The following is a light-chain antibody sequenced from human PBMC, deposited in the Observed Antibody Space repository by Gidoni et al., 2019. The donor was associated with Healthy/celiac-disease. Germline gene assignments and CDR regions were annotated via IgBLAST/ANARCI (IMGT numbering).Light chain of an antibody. CDR3: QQSYSTLGIT. J-gene: IGKJ5*01. CDR1: QSISSY. CDR2: AAS. Sequence: DIQMIQSPSSLSASVGERVTITSRASQSISSYLNWYQQKPGKAPKLLIYAASSLQSGVPSRFSGSGSGTDFTITISSRQHEDFAAYYCQQSYSTLGITFGQGTRVEIK. V-gene: IGKV1-39*01.